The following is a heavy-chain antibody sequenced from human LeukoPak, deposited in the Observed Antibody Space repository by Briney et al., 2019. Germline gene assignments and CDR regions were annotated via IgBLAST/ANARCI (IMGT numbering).Heavy chain of an antibody. CDR3: ARTSKYSFDI. V-gene: IGHV3-7*04. J-gene: IGHJ3*02. Sequence: PGGSLRLSCVASGFTFSDYWMSWVRQAPGKGLEWVAHIKHDASEKYYVDSVKGRFTISRDNAKNSLYLPMNSLRAEDTAVYYCARTSKYSFDIWGQGTMSPSLQ. CDR1: GFTFSDYW. D-gene: IGHD2/OR15-2a*01. CDR2: IKHDASEK.